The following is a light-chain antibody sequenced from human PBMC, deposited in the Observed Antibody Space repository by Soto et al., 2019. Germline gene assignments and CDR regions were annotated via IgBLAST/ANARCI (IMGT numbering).Light chain of an antibody. CDR1: QNIDNY. Sequence: DIQMTQSPSSLSASVGDRVTITCRASQNIDNYLNWYHQKPGKAPKLMIFAAYSLQSGVPSRFSGSGSGTDFTITISSPQAEDFATYYCQQSYSTPPTFGGGTKVDI. CDR3: QQSYSTPPT. V-gene: IGKV1-39*01. J-gene: IGKJ4*02. CDR2: AAY.